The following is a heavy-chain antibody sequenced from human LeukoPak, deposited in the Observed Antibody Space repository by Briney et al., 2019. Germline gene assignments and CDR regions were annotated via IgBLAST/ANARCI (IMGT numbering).Heavy chain of an antibody. Sequence: GGSLRLPCAASGFTLSSYGMHWVRQAPGKGLEWVAVISYDGGNKYYADSVKGRFTISRDNSKNTLYLQMNSLRAEDTAVYYCAKDLLAAAVDYWGQGTLVTVSS. V-gene: IGHV3-30*18. CDR3: AKDLLAAAVDY. D-gene: IGHD6-13*01. J-gene: IGHJ4*02. CDR2: ISYDGGNK. CDR1: GFTLSSYG.